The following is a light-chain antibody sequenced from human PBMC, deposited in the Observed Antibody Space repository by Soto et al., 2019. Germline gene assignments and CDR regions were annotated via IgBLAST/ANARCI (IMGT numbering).Light chain of an antibody. CDR3: QQYGSSRT. J-gene: IGKJ1*01. CDR1: QSVPSRD. CDR2: GAS. Sequence: EIVLPQSPATLSLSPGERATLSCRASQSVPSRDVAWYQQKPGQAPRLLIYGASSRANGVPDRFSGSGSWTDFALTINRLEPEDFAVYYCQQYGSSRTFGQGTKVDI. V-gene: IGKV3-20*01.